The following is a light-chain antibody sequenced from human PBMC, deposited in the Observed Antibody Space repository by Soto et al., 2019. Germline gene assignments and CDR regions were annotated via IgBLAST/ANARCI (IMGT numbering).Light chain of an antibody. J-gene: IGLJ3*02. Sequence: QSAPTQPASVCGSPGQSIIISCTGASSDVGTYSLVSWYQQHSGKAPKLRIYEGSRRPSGVSNRFSGSTSDNTASLTISGLQAEDGADYYCCSYAGSTNFVLFGGGTQLTVL. CDR3: CSYAGSTNFVL. V-gene: IGLV2-23*01. CDR1: SSDVGTYSL. CDR2: EGS.